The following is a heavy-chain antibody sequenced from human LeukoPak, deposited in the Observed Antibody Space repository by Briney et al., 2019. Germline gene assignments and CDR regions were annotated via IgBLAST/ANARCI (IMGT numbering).Heavy chain of an antibody. D-gene: IGHD2-21*02. V-gene: IGHV3-66*01. J-gene: IGHJ6*03. Sequence: GGSLRLSCAASGFTVSSNYMSWVRQAPGKGLEWVSVIYSGGSTHYADSVKGRFTISRDNSKNTLYLQMNSLRAEDTAVYYCATSIMDCGGDCYPEDYYYYMDVWGKGTTVTISS. CDR3: ATSIMDCGGDCYPEDYYYYMDV. CDR1: GFTVSSNY. CDR2: IYSGGST.